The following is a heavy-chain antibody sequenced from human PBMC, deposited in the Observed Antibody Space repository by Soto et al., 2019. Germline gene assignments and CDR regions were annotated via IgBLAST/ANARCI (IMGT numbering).Heavy chain of an antibody. CDR1: GFTFNGAW. Sequence: EVQLVESGGGLVEPGGSLRLSCAASGFTFNGAWMNWVRQAPGKGLEWVGRVKSKVDGGSIDYAAPVRGRFTISRGDSRNTVDLQMNSLSAEDSAMYYCSADLPDWGAYAFDYWGQGTLVTVSS. D-gene: IGHD3-16*01. CDR3: SADLPDWGAYAFDY. J-gene: IGHJ4*02. V-gene: IGHV3-15*07. CDR2: VKSKVDGGSI.